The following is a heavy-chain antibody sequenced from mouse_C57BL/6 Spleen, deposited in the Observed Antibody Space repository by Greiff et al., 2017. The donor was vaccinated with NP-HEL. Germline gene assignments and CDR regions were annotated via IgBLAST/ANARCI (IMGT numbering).Heavy chain of an antibody. CDR3: ARHEDPRYDYDSDWYFDV. D-gene: IGHD2-4*01. J-gene: IGHJ1*03. CDR2: FYPGSGSI. CDR1: GYTFTEYT. V-gene: IGHV1-62-2*01. Sequence: QVQLKQSGAELVKPGASVKLSCKASGYTFTEYTIHWVKQRSGQGLEWIGWFYPGSGSIKYNEKFKDKATLTADKSSSTVYMELSRLTSEDSAVYFCARHEDPRYDYDSDWYFDVWGTGTTVTVSS.